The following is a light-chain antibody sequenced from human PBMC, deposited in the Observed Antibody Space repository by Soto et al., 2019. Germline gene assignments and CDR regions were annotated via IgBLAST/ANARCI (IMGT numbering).Light chain of an antibody. V-gene: IGKV3D-11*02. Sequence: EIVLTQSPATLSLSPGERATLSCRASPSVTNYLACYQQKPGQAPRLLIYGAFNRATGIPARFSGSGSGTEFTLTISSLQSEDFAVYYCQQRKNWQVTFGQGTRLEIK. CDR2: GAF. CDR3: QQRKNWQVT. CDR1: PSVTNY. J-gene: IGKJ5*01.